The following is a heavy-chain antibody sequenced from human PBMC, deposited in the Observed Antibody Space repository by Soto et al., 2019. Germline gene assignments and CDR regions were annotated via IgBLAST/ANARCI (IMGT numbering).Heavy chain of an antibody. CDR2: ISYDGSNK. J-gene: IGHJ4*02. CDR3: ARKDDSSGYYYSYFDY. CDR1: GFTFSSYA. V-gene: IGHV3-30-3*01. D-gene: IGHD3-22*01. Sequence: GGSLRLSCAASGFTFSSYAMHWVRQAPGKGLEWVAVISYDGSNKYYADSVKGRFTISRDNSKNTLYLQMNSLRAEDTAVYYCARKDDSSGYYYSYFDYWGQGT.